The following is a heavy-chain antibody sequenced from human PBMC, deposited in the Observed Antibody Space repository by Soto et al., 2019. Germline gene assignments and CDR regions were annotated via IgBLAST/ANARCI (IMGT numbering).Heavy chain of an antibody. J-gene: IGHJ4*02. Sequence: LSLTCAVYGGSFSGYYWSWIRQPPGKGLEWIGEINHSGSTNYNPSLKSRVTISADTSKNQFSLKLSSVTAADTAVYYCARGRSRIGSGSYYPLWGQGTLVTVSS. CDR1: GGSFSGYY. CDR2: INHSGST. D-gene: IGHD3-10*01. V-gene: IGHV4-34*01. CDR3: ARGRSRIGSGSYYPL.